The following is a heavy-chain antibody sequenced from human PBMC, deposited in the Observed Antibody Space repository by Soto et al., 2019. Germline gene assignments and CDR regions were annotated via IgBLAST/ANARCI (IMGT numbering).Heavy chain of an antibody. V-gene: IGHV3-21*01. Sequence: EVQLVESGGGLVKPGGSLTLSCAGSGFIFSSYTMIWVRQAPGKGLEWVSSISSSTSSTLYADSVKGRFTISRDNAKNSLYLQMNSLRVEDTAVYYCARESIAASYYYYMDVWGKGTTVTVSS. J-gene: IGHJ6*03. CDR2: ISSSTSST. CDR3: ARESIAASYYYYMDV. CDR1: GFIFSSYT. D-gene: IGHD6-13*01.